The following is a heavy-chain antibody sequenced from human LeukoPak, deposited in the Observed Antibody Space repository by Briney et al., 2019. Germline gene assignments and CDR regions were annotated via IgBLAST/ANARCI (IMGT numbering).Heavy chain of an antibody. CDR3: AREIAAAGFDAFDI. Sequence: RPSETLSLTCTVSGGSISSYYWSWIRQPAGKGLEWIGRIYTSGSTNYNPSLKSRVTMSVDTSKNQSSLKLSSVTAADTAVYYCAREIAAAGFDAFDIWGQGTMVTVSS. CDR2: IYTSGST. D-gene: IGHD6-13*01. J-gene: IGHJ3*02. V-gene: IGHV4-4*07. CDR1: GGSISSYY.